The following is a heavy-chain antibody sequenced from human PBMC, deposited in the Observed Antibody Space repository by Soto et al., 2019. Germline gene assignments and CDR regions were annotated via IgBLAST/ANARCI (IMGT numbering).Heavy chain of an antibody. D-gene: IGHD6-13*01. CDR1: GFTFSSYS. V-gene: IGHV3-48*01. CDR2: ISSSSSTI. J-gene: IGHJ4*02. CDR3: AREMQYSSSWYSGSY. Sequence: GGSLRLSCAASGFTFSSYSMNWVRQAPGKGLEWVSYISSSSSTIYYADSAKGRFTISRDNAKNSLYLQMNSLRAEDTAVYYCAREMQYSSSWYSGSYWGQGTLVTVSS.